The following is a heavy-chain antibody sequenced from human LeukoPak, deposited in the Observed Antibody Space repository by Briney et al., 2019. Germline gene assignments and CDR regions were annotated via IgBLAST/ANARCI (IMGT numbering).Heavy chain of an antibody. V-gene: IGHV3-9*01. CDR2: ISWNSGSI. Sequence: GGSLRLSCAASGFTFDDYAMHWVRQAPGKGLEWVSGISWNSGSIGYADSVKGRFTISRDNAKNSLYLQMNSLRAEDTALYYCAKDHFGSPYYFDYWGQGTLVTVSS. D-gene: IGHD1-26*01. J-gene: IGHJ4*02. CDR3: AKDHFGSPYYFDY. CDR1: GFTFDDYA.